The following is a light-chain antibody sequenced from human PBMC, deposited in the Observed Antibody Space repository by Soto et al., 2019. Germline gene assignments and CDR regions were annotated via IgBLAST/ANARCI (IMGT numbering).Light chain of an antibody. CDR2: DAS. CDR3: QQRSSWPLS. Sequence: VLTQSPGTLSLSPGERATLSCRASQSVSNFLAWYQQKPGQPPRLVIYDASIRAAGFPARFSGSGSGTDFTLTINNLEPEDFAVYFCQQRSSWPLSFGGGTKVDIK. V-gene: IGKV3-11*01. J-gene: IGKJ4*01. CDR1: QSVSNF.